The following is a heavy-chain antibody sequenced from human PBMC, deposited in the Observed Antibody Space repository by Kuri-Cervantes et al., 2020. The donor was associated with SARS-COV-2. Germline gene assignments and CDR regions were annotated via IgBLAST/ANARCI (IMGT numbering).Heavy chain of an antibody. J-gene: IGHJ4*02. CDR1: GGTFSSYA. V-gene: IGHV1-69*06. CDR3: ARDGGYGSGSYDY. D-gene: IGHD3-10*01. CDR2: IIPIFGTA. Sequence: SVKVSCKASGGTFSSYAISWVRQAPGQGLEWMGGIIPIFGTANYAQKFQGRVTITADKSTSTAYMELSSLRSEDTAVYYCARDGGYGSGSYDYWGQGTLATVSS.